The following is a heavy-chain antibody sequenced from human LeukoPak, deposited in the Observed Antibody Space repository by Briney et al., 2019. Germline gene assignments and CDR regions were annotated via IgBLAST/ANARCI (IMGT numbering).Heavy chain of an antibody. V-gene: IGHV4-59*01. CDR2: VYYDGNN. CDR3: ARVKDDNNYDRAFDI. J-gene: IGHJ3*02. D-gene: IGHD5-24*01. Sequence: PETLSLTCTVPGGSMSTYYWSWVRQPPGRGLEWIGYVYYDGNNDYNPSLKSRVTTSIDTSKKQFSLKLTSVTAADTAVYYCARVKDDNNYDRAFDIWGQGTMVTVSS. CDR1: GGSMSTYY.